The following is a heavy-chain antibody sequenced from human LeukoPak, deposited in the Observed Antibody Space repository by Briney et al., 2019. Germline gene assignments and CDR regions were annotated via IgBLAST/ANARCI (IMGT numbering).Heavy chain of an antibody. Sequence: GGSLRLSCAASGFTFSSYAMSWLRQAPGKGLEWVSAISGSGGSTYYADSVKGRFTISRDNSMNTLYLQMNSLRAEDTAVYYCAKAAGAYYYYYMDVWGKGTTVTVSS. CDR1: GFTFSSYA. CDR2: ISGSGGST. V-gene: IGHV3-23*01. CDR3: AKAAGAYYYYYMDV. J-gene: IGHJ6*03.